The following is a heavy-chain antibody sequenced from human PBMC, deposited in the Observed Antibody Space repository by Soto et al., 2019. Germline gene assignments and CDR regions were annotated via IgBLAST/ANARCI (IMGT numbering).Heavy chain of an antibody. CDR3: AKRGSGSQFDY. J-gene: IGHJ4*02. D-gene: IGHD1-26*01. CDR1: GCTFSSYA. V-gene: IGHV3-23*01. Sequence: GGSLRLSCAASGCTFSSYAMSWVRQAPGKGLEWVSVISGSGGSTYYADSVKGRFTISRDNSKNTLYLQMNSLRAEVTAVYYCAKRGSGSQFDYWGQGTLVTVSS. CDR2: ISGSGGST.